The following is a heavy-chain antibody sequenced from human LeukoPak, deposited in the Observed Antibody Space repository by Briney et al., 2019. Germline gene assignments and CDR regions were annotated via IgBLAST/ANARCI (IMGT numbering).Heavy chain of an antibody. CDR2: INPNSGGT. CDR1: GYTFTGYY. V-gene: IGHV1-2*06. Sequence: ASVKVSCKASGYTFTGYYMHWVRQAPGQGLEWMGRINPNSGGTNYAQKFQGRVTMTRDTSISTAYMELSRLRSDDTAVYYCARVGDVVVVAATDDAFDIWGQGTMVTVSS. J-gene: IGHJ3*02. D-gene: IGHD2-15*01. CDR3: ARVGDVVVVAATDDAFDI.